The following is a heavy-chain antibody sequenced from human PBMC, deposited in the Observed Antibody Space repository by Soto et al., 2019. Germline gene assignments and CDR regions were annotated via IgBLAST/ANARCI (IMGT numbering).Heavy chain of an antibody. V-gene: IGHV3-64*01. D-gene: IGHD6-6*01. CDR2: ISSNGVGT. CDR3: ARRARPDFYYMDV. Sequence: EVQLAESGGGLAQPGGSLRLSCAASGFTLSGYAMDWVRQAPGKGLEYVSGISSNGVGTYYANSVQGRFTISRDNSKNKVYLQVGRLRPEDMAVYYCARRARPDFYYMDVWGKGTTVTVSS. CDR1: GFTLSGYA. J-gene: IGHJ6*03.